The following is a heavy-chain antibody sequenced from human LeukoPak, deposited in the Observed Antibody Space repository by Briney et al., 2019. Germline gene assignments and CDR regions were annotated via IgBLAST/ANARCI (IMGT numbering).Heavy chain of an antibody. CDR2: IRYDGSNK. J-gene: IGHJ5*02. CDR1: GFTFSNYG. Sequence: GGSLRLSCAASGFTFSNYGIHWVRQAPGKGLEWVAFIRYDGSNKYYADSVKGRFTISRDNSKNTLYLQMNSLRAEDTAVYYCAKGHCSSTSCYADDNWFDPWGQGTLVTVSS. CDR3: AKGHCSSTSCYADDNWFDP. V-gene: IGHV3-30*02. D-gene: IGHD2-2*01.